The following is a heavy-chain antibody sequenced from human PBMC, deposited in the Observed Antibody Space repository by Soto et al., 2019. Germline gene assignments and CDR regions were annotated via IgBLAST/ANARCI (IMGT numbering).Heavy chain of an antibody. V-gene: IGHV5-10-1*01. D-gene: IGHD1-7*01. CDR1: GYSFTSYW. J-gene: IGHJ6*02. CDR2: IDPSDSYT. Sequence: GESLKISCKGSGYSFTSYWISWVRQMPGKGLEWMGRIDPSDSYTNYSPSFQGHVTISADKSISTAYLQWSSLKASDTAMYYCARILDWTGTTLDSGTFGSGMDVWGQGTTVTAP. CDR3: ARILDWTGTTLDSGTFGSGMDV.